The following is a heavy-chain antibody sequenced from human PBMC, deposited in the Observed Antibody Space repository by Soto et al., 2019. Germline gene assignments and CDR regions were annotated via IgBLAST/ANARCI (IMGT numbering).Heavy chain of an antibody. D-gene: IGHD6-6*01. CDR3: AKFGSSSSGWHFDL. J-gene: IGHJ2*01. CDR2: ISSTGRTT. CDR1: GFPFSDYN. V-gene: IGHV3-48*01. Sequence: GGSLRLSCAASGFPFSDYNMNWVRQTPEKGLECVSYISSTGRTTHYSNTVKGRFTISRDNARNSLYLQVNSLRTEDTAVYFCAKFGSSSSGWHFDLWGRGTLVTVSS.